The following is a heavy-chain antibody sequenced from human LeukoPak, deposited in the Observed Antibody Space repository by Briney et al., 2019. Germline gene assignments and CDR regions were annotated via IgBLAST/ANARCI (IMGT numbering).Heavy chain of an antibody. J-gene: IGHJ4*02. CDR1: GFNVSNNY. Sequence: GGSLRLSCAASGFNVSNNYMSWVRQTPGKGLEWVATMSAYNDRTHYADSVRGRFTVSRDNSKNTLSLQMNSLREDDTAVYYCAQELSDIFVVRTDSWGQGTLVTVSS. D-gene: IGHD3-9*01. CDR2: MSAYNDRT. V-gene: IGHV3-23*01. CDR3: AQELSDIFVVRTDS.